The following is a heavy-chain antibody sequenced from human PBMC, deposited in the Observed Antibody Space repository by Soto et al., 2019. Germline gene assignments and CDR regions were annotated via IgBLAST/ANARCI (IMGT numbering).Heavy chain of an antibody. D-gene: IGHD3-10*01. CDR1: GFTFSSYA. CDR3: ARNYGSGSYQVYGMDV. Sequence: GGSLRLSCAASGFTFSSYAMHWVRQAPGKGLEWVAVISYDGSNKYYADSVKGRFTISRDNSKNTLYLQMNSLRAEDTAVYYCARNYGSGSYQVYGMDVWGQGTTVTVSS. CDR2: ISYDGSNK. J-gene: IGHJ6*02. V-gene: IGHV3-30-3*01.